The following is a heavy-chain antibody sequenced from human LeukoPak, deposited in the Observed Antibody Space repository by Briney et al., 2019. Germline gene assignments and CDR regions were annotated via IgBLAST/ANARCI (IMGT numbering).Heavy chain of an antibody. CDR3: ATGVVIYHYYYGMDV. V-gene: IGHV1-24*01. J-gene: IGHJ6*02. D-gene: IGHD3-3*01. Sequence: ASVKVSCKASGYTFTGYCMHWVRQAPGQGLEWMGGFDPEDGETIYAQKFQGRVTMTEDTSTDTAYMELSSLRSEDRAVYYCATGVVIYHYYYGMDVWGQGTTVTVSS. CDR1: GYTFTGYC. CDR2: FDPEDGET.